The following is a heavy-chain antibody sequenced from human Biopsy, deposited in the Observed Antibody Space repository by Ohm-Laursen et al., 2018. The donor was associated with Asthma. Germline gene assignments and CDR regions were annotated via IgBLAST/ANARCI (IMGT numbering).Heavy chain of an antibody. Sequence: SDTLSLTCTVSGDSVSSGDYYWTWIRQPPRKGLEWLGYISSAGNVFYTSSLKRRLTIQLDTSNNKFSLKLTSLSAADTALYYCARGGSGGKVYYFDSWGLGTLVTVSS. CDR3: ARGGSGGKVYYFDS. CDR1: GDSVSSGDYY. D-gene: IGHD2-15*01. CDR2: ISSAGNV. V-gene: IGHV4-30-4*02. J-gene: IGHJ4*02.